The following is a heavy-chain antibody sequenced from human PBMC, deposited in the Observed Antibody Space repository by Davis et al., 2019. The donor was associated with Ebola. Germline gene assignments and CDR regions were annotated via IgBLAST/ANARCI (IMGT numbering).Heavy chain of an antibody. D-gene: IGHD4-17*01. CDR1: GYTFKSYW. J-gene: IGHJ6*02. CDR3: ARGGGGDLGYFYYAMDV. CDR2: IFPDDSDT. V-gene: IGHV5-51*01. Sequence: PGGSLRLSCKGSGYTFKSYWIAWVRQMPGKGLEWMGVIFPDDSDTKYSPSFEGQVTMSADNSINTAYLQWSSLKASDTAMYYCARGGGGDLGYFYYAMDVWGQGTTVIVSS.